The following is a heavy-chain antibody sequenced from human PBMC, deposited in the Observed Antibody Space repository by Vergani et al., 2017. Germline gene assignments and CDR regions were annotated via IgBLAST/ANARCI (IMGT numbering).Heavy chain of an antibody. CDR2: IDRNYGVK. V-gene: IGHV3-9*01. CDR3: ARDLWASVPGIAAAGNAFDI. D-gene: IGHD6-13*01. CDR1: GFTFQAFA. J-gene: IGHJ3*02. Sequence: VEAGGGLVQPGGSLRLSCTASGFTFQAFAFHWVRQVSGRGLEWVSGIDRNYGVKNGNSFEGRFSISRDNAKKAVFLQMNSLRAEDTAVYYCARDLWASVPGIAAAGNAFDIWGQGTMVTVSS.